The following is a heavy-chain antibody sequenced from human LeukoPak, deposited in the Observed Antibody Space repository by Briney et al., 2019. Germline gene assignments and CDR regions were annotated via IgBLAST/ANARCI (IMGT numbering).Heavy chain of an antibody. J-gene: IGHJ6*03. Sequence: SETLSLTCTVSGGSISSYYRSWIRQPPGKGLEWIGYIYYSGSTNYNPSLKSRVTISVDTSKNQFSLKLSSVTAADTAVYYCARRYDFLAMDVWGKGTTVTVSS. V-gene: IGHV4-59*01. CDR3: ARRYDFLAMDV. CDR2: IYYSGST. D-gene: IGHD3-3*01. CDR1: GGSISSYY.